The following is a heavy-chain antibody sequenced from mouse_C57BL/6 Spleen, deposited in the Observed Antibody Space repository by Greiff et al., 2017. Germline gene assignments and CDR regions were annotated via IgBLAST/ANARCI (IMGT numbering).Heavy chain of an antibody. CDR3: AKSEYDYGASFEY. Sequence: QVQLQQPGAELVRPGSSVKLSCKASGYTFTSYWMHWVKQRPIQGLEWIGNIDPSDSETLYNQKFKDKATLTVDKSSSTAYMQLRSLTSEDSAVYYCAKSEYDYGASFEYWGQGTTLTVSS. CDR2: IDPSDSET. J-gene: IGHJ2*01. V-gene: IGHV1-52*01. CDR1: GYTFTSYW. D-gene: IGHD2-4*01.